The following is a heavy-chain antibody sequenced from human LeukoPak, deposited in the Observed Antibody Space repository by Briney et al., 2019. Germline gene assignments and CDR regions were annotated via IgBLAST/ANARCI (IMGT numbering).Heavy chain of an antibody. Sequence: GSLRLSCAASRFTFSSYGMHWVRQAPGKGLEWVAFIRYDGSNKYYADSVKGRFTISRDNSKNTLYLQMNSLRADDTAVYYCARRSRGYSYAPQSHYYYYYMDVWGKGTTVTISS. V-gene: IGHV3-30*02. CDR1: RFTFSSYG. J-gene: IGHJ6*03. D-gene: IGHD5-18*01. CDR2: IRYDGSNK. CDR3: ARRSRGYSYAPQSHYYYYYMDV.